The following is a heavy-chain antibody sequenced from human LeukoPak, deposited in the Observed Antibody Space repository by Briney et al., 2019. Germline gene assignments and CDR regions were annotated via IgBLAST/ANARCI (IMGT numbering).Heavy chain of an antibody. V-gene: IGHV3-13*05. CDR1: GFTFSSYD. D-gene: IGHD6-19*01. CDR2: IGAAGDP. CDR3: ARALSSGWYVFDY. Sequence: GGSLRLSRAASGFTFSSYDMHWVRQPTGKGLEWVSAIGAAGDPYYPGSVKGRFTISRENAKNSLYLQMNSLRAGDTAVYYCARALSSGWYVFDYWGQGTLVTVSS. J-gene: IGHJ4*02.